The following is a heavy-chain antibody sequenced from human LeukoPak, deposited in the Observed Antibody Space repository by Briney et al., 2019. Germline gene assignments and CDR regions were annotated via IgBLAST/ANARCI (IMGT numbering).Heavy chain of an antibody. Sequence: GGSLRLSCAASGFPLSRYSMNWVRQTPGKGLEWVSSISSTTTYTYYGDSVRGRFTVSRDSSLYLLMNSLSVDDTGVYYCARTSFCSSSSCFVGFGLDLWGQGTTVIVS. CDR3: ARTSFCSSSSCFVGFGLDL. V-gene: IGHV3-21*01. D-gene: IGHD6-19*01. J-gene: IGHJ6*02. CDR2: ISSTTTYT. CDR1: GFPLSRYS.